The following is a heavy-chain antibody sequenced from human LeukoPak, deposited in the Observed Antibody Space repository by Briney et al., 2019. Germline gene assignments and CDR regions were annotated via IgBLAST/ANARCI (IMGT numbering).Heavy chain of an antibody. J-gene: IGHJ4*02. Sequence: GGSLRLSCAASGFTFDDYAMHWVRQAPGKGLEWVSGISWNSGRIGYADSVKGRFTISRDNAKNSLYLQMNSLRAEDTALYYCVKDRVWFGELLNPLFDNWGQGTRVTVTS. CDR3: VKDRVWFGELLNPLFDN. CDR1: GFTFDDYA. D-gene: IGHD3-10*01. V-gene: IGHV3-9*01. CDR2: ISWNSGRI.